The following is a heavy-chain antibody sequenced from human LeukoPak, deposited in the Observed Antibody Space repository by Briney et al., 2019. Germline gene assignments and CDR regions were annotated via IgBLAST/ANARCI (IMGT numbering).Heavy chain of an antibody. CDR1: GGTFSSYA. CDR2: IIPIFGTA. Sequence: ASVKVSCKASGGTFSSYAISWVRQAPGQGLEWMGGIIPIFGTANYAQKFQGRVTITADESTSTAYMELSSLRSEDTAVYYCARATGGGRYCSSTICYPLMNWGQGTLVTVSS. CDR3: ARATGGGRYCSSTICYPLMN. V-gene: IGHV1-69*01. D-gene: IGHD2-2*01. J-gene: IGHJ4*02.